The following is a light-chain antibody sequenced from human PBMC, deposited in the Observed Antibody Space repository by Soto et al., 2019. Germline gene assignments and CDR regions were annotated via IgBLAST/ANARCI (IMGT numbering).Light chain of an antibody. J-gene: IGKJ4*01. CDR3: QQRSTWPRVT. Sequence: EIVLTQSPATLSLSPGERATLSCRASQSVSSYLAWYQQKPGQAPRLLIYGAFNRATGIPARFSGSGSGTDFTLTIGSLEPEDFAVYYCQQRSTWPRVTFGGGTKLEI. CDR2: GAF. V-gene: IGKV3-11*01. CDR1: QSVSSY.